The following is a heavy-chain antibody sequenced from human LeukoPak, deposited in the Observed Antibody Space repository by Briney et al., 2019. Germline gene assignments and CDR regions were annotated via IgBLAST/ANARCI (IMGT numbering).Heavy chain of an antibody. CDR3: AGYGDYVDYFAY. V-gene: IGHV3-53*01. D-gene: IGHD4-17*01. CDR1: GFTVSSNY. CDR2: ILTGDTT. J-gene: IGHJ4*02. Sequence: GGSLRLSCGASGFTVSSNYMSWVRQAPGKGLEWVSVILTGDTTHYADSVRGRFTISRDNAENSLYLQMNSLRDEDTAVYYCAGYGDYVDYFAYWGQGTLVTVSS.